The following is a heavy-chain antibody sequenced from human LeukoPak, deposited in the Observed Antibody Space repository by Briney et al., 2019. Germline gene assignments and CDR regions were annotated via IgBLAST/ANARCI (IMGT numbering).Heavy chain of an antibody. CDR3: AKDSGPYTSGYYGH. V-gene: IGHV3-23*01. J-gene: IGHJ4*02. CDR2: ISGGGTT. D-gene: IGHD3-22*01. CDR1: GFTFSSYA. Sequence: GGSLRLSCAVSGFTFSSYAMSWVRQAPGKRLEWVSAISGGGTTYYADSVKGRFTISRDNSKNTLFLQMNSLRAEDTAVYYCAKDSGPYTSGYYGHWGQGTLVTVSS.